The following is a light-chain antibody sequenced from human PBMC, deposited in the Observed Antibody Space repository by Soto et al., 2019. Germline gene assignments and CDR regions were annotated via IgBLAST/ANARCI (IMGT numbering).Light chain of an antibody. CDR1: QGIRSY. CDR3: QQLNIFPALFT. J-gene: IGKJ3*01. V-gene: IGKV1-9*01. CDR2: GAS. Sequence: DIQLTQSPFFLSASVGDRVTITCRASQGIRSYLAWYQQRPGKAPELLIYGASTLRTGVASRFSGSGSGTEFDLTLSSLQPEDFATYFCQQLNIFPALFTFGPGTKVDIK.